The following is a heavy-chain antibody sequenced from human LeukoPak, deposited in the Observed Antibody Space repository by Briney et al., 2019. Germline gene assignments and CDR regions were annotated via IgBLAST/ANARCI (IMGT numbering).Heavy chain of an antibody. CDR3: ASTQIVGGSLSNN. Sequence: SETLSLTCIVSDGSISSYYWNWIRQPPGKGLEWIGEINHSGSTNYNPSLKSRVTISVDTSKNQFSLKLSSVTAADTAVYYCASTQIVGGSLSNNWGQGTLVTVSS. D-gene: IGHD1-26*01. CDR2: INHSGST. V-gene: IGHV4-34*01. CDR1: DGSISSYY. J-gene: IGHJ4*02.